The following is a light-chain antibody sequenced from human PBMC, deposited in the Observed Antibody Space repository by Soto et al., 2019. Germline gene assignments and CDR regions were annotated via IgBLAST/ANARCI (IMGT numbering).Light chain of an antibody. Sequence: EIVLTQSPGTLSLSPGERATLSCRASQIVSASYLAWYQQKPGQAPRLLIYGASSRAAGIPDRFSGSGSTTAFTLPISRLEPEDFAVCYCQQYSKSPRTFGQGTKVEIK. V-gene: IGKV3-20*01. CDR3: QQYSKSPRT. CDR2: GAS. J-gene: IGKJ1*01. CDR1: QIVSASY.